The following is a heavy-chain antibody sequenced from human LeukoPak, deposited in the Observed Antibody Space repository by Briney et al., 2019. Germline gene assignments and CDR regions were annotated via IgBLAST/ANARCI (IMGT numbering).Heavy chain of an antibody. CDR2: ISGSSGHT. J-gene: IGHJ4*02. V-gene: IGHV3-23*01. CDR1: GLTFSSYA. D-gene: IGHD3-3*01. Sequence: GGSLRLSCAAPGLTFSSYAMSCVRQAPGKGLEWVSDISGSSGHTYYADSVKGRFTISRDNSKNTLYLQMSSLRAEDTAVYYCAKVGFSEMEWLLYSDHWGQGTLVTVSS. CDR3: AKVGFSEMEWLLYSDH.